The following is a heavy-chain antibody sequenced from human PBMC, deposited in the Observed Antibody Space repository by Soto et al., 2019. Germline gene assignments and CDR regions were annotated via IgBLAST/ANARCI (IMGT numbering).Heavy chain of an antibody. CDR3: ARFYGSLDY. D-gene: IGHD4-17*01. V-gene: IGHV2-70*11. CDR2: IDWDDDK. CDR1: GFSLSTSGMC. J-gene: IGHJ4*02. Sequence: TLVNPTQTLTLTCTFSGFSLSTSGMCVSWIRQPPGKALEWLARIDWDDDKYYSTSLKTRLTISKDASKNQVVLTTTNMDPVDTATYYCARFYGSLDYWGQGTLVTVSS.